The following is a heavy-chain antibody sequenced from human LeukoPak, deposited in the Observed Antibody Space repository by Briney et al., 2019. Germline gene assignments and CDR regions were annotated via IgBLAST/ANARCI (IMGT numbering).Heavy chain of an antibody. J-gene: IGHJ4*02. CDR2: ISSSGSTI. D-gene: IGHD2-2*01. V-gene: IGHV3-11*04. CDR1: GFTFSDYY. CDR3: ARDVAVPAYYFDY. Sequence: ETGGSLRLSCAASGFTFSDYYMSWIRQAPGKGLEWVSYISSSGSTIYYADSVKGRFTISRDNAKNSLYLQMNSLRAEDTAVYYCARDVAVPAYYFDYWGQGTLVTVSS.